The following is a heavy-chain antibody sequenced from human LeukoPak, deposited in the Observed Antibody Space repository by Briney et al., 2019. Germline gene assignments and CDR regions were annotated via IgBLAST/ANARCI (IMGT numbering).Heavy chain of an antibody. D-gene: IGHD1-26*01. J-gene: IGHJ4*02. CDR2: IRSKANSYAT. Sequence: GGSLRLSCAASGFTFSGSAMHWVRQASGKGLEWVGRIRSKANSYATAYAASVKGRFTISRDDSKNTAYLQMNSLKTEDTAVYYCARSVGAAFDHWGQGTLVTVSS. CDR1: GFTFSGSA. V-gene: IGHV3-73*01. CDR3: ARSVGAAFDH.